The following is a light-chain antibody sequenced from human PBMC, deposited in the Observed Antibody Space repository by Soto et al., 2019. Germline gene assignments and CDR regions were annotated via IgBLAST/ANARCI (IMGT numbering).Light chain of an antibody. CDR1: QRISNY. Sequence: DIEMTQSPSSLSASVGDRVTITCRASQRISNYLNWYQHKPGKVPKLLIYAASSLQSGVPTSFSGSGSGTDFTLTISSLQPEDVATDYCQQSYGTPLTFGGGTKVEIK. CDR2: AAS. J-gene: IGKJ4*01. V-gene: IGKV1-39*01. CDR3: QQSYGTPLT.